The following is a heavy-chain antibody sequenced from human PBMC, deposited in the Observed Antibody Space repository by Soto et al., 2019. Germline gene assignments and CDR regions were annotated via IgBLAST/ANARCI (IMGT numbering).Heavy chain of an antibody. Sequence: PSETLSLTCAVYGGSFSGYYWSWIRQPPGKGLEWIGEINHSGSTNYNPSLKSRVTISVDTSKNQFSLKLSSVTAADTAVYYCPLEYSSPPREIDYWGQGTLVTVST. CDR3: PLEYSSPPREIDY. J-gene: IGHJ4*02. CDR2: INHSGST. V-gene: IGHV4-34*01. CDR1: GGSFSGYY. D-gene: IGHD6-6*01.